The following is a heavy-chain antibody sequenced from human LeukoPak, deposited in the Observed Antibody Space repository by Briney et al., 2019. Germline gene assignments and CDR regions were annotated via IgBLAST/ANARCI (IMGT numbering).Heavy chain of an antibody. V-gene: IGHV3-23*01. Sequence: GGSLRLSCAASGFIFSSYAMSWVRQDPGKGLEWVSAISGSGLSTYYAESVRGRFTTSRDNSKNTLYLQMNSLRAEDTAVYYCAKRADTGTSSSGWYDYWGQGTQVTVSS. D-gene: IGHD6-19*01. CDR1: GFIFSSYA. CDR3: AKRADTGTSSSGWYDY. CDR2: ISGSGLST. J-gene: IGHJ4*02.